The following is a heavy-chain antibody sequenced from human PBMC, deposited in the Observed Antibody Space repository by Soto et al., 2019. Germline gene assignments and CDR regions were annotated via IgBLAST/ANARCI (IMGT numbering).Heavy chain of an antibody. V-gene: IGHV1-18*01. Sequence: QVQLVQSGAEVKKPGASVKVSCKASGYTFTSYGISWVRQAPGQGLEWMGWISAYNGNTNYAQKLQGRVTMTTDTSTSTAYMELRSLRSDDTAVYYCARKGVLLCFGELFRDAFDIWGKGTIVTVSS. J-gene: IGHJ3*02. CDR1: GYTFTSYG. D-gene: IGHD3-10*01. CDR3: ARKGVLLCFGELFRDAFDI. CDR2: ISAYNGNT.